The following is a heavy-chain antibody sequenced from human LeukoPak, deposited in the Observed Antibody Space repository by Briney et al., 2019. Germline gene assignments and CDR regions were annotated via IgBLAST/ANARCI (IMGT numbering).Heavy chain of an antibody. V-gene: IGHV1-69*13. Sequence: ASVKVSCKASGGIFSSYAISWVRQAPAQGLEWMGGIIPIFGTANYAQKFQGRVTITADESTSTAYMELSSLRSEDTAVYYCASPLHQLLQKPHYYFYFYGMDVWGQGTTVTVSS. D-gene: IGHD2-2*01. J-gene: IGHJ6*02. CDR2: IIPIFGTA. CDR1: GGIFSSYA. CDR3: ASPLHQLLQKPHYYFYFYGMDV.